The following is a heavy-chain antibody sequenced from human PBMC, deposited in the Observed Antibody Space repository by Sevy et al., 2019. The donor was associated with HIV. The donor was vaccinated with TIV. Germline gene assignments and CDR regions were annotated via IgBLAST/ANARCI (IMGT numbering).Heavy chain of an antibody. Sequence: GGSLRLSCAASGFTFSSYSMNWVRQAPGKGLEWVSYISSSSSTIYYVDSVKGRFTISRGNAKNSLYLQMNSLRAEDTAVYYCARAPRSYYYDSTGSCMDYWGQGTLVTVSS. D-gene: IGHD3-22*01. CDR1: GFTFSSYS. V-gene: IGHV3-48*01. CDR2: ISSSSSTI. J-gene: IGHJ4*02. CDR3: ARAPRSYYYDSTGSCMDY.